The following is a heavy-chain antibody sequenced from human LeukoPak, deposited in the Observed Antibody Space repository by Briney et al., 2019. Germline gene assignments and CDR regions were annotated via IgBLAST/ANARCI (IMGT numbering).Heavy chain of an antibody. V-gene: IGHV1-8*01. CDR3: ARGRSSSDY. CDR1: GYTFTSYD. D-gene: IGHD6-6*01. Sequence: ATVKVSCKASGYTFTSYDMNWVRQAPGQGLEWMGWMNPNSGNTDYAQKFQGRVTMTRDTSISTAYMELSSLRSEDTAVYYCARGRSSSDYWGQGTLVTVSS. CDR2: MNPNSGNT. J-gene: IGHJ4*02.